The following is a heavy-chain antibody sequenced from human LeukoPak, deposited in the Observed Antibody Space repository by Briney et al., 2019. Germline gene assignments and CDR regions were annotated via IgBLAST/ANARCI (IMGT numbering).Heavy chain of an antibody. J-gene: IGHJ4*02. CDR3: AREEGRLQQTTIDY. D-gene: IGHD4-11*01. V-gene: IGHV6-1*01. CDR1: GDSVSSNSVA. CDR2: TYYRSKWYN. Sequence: SQTLSLTCAISGDSVSSNSVAWNWIRQSPSRGLEWLGRTYYRSKWYNEYAVFVKSRITINPDTSKNQFSLKLSSVTAADTAVYYCAREEGRLQQTTIDYWGQGTLVTVSS.